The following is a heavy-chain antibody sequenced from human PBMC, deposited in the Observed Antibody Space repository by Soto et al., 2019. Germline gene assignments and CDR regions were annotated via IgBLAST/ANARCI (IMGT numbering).Heavy chain of an antibody. CDR2: MNPKSANT. Sequence: GASVKVSCKASRYTFISYDINWVRQATGQGLEWMGWMNPKSANTGYAQKFQGRVTMTRDTSTSTVYMELSSLRSEDTAVYYCARDRYYDPNLPDRIYYGMDVWGQGTTVTVSS. CDR3: ARDRYYDPNLPDRIYYGMDV. CDR1: RYTFISYD. D-gene: IGHD3-22*01. V-gene: IGHV1-8*01. J-gene: IGHJ6*02.